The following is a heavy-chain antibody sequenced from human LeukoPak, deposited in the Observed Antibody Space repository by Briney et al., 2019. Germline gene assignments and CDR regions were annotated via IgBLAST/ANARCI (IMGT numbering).Heavy chain of an antibody. CDR1: GGSLSSYY. Sequence: SETLSLTCTVSGGSLSSYYWSWIRQPPGKGLEWIGYIYYSRSTNYNPSLKSRVTISVDTSKNQFSLKLSSVTAADTAVYYCARAHCSSTSCYERGMYYFDYWGQGTLVTVSS. V-gene: IGHV4-59*01. D-gene: IGHD2-2*01. J-gene: IGHJ4*02. CDR3: ARAHCSSTSCYERGMYYFDY. CDR2: IYYSRST.